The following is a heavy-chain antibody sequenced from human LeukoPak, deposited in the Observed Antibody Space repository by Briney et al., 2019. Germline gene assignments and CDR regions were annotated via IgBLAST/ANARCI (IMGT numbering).Heavy chain of an antibody. CDR3: ARGAYDRDFDY. Sequence: SVKVSCKASGGTFSSYAISWVRQAPGQGLEWMGRIIPILGIANYAQKFQGRVTIIADKSTSTAYMELSSLRSEDTAVYYCARGAYDRDFDYWGQGTLVTVSS. J-gene: IGHJ4*02. CDR2: IIPILGIA. CDR1: GGTFSSYA. D-gene: IGHD3-22*01. V-gene: IGHV1-69*04.